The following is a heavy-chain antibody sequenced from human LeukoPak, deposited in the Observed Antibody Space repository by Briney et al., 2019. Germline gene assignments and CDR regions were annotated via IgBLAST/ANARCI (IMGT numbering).Heavy chain of an antibody. CDR2: ISHNSNYI. CDR1: GFTFNTYS. Sequence: GGSLRLSCAASGFTFNTYSLDWVRQAPGKGLEWVSSISHNSNYIYYADSVKGRFTVSRDNAKNSLFLQMNSLRAEDTAVYYCARGVENWGQGTLVTVSS. J-gene: IGHJ4*02. V-gene: IGHV3-21*01. CDR3: ARGVEN.